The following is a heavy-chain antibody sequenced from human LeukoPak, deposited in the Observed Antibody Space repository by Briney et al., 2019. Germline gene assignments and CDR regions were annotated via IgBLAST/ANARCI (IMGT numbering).Heavy chain of an antibody. V-gene: IGHV3-30*03. CDR2: TSYDERNK. CDR3: ARGWDNNDSSGYSA. Sequence: TGGSLRLSCATSGFSFSSFWMSWVRQAPGKGLEWVAATSYDERNKYYGDSVRGRFTISRDNSKNTLYLQMNSLRVEDTALYYCARGWDNNDSSGYSAWGQGTLVTVSS. CDR1: GFSFSSFW. D-gene: IGHD3-22*01. J-gene: IGHJ4*02.